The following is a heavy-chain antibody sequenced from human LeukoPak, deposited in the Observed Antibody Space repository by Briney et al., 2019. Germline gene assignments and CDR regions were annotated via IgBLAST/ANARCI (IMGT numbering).Heavy chain of an antibody. V-gene: IGHV3-66*01. Sequence: GGSLRLSSAASGFTVSSNYMSWVRQAPGKGLEWVSVIYSGGSTYYADSVKGRFTISRDNSKNTLYLQMNSLRVEDTAVYYCAKGYNGYDYAFDIWGQGTMVTVSS. CDR2: IYSGGST. CDR3: AKGYNGYDYAFDI. CDR1: GFTVSSNY. J-gene: IGHJ3*02. D-gene: IGHD5-12*01.